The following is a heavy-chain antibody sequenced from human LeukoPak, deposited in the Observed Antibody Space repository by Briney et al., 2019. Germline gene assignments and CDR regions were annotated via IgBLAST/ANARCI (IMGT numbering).Heavy chain of an antibody. CDR1: GFTFSIYS. Sequence: GGSLRLSCAASGFTFSIYSINWVRQAPGKGLEWVSYISSSSSTIYYADSVKGRFTISRDNAKNSLYLQMNSLRDEDTAVYYCASVTNWAFDYWGQGTLVTVSS. V-gene: IGHV3-48*02. CDR2: ISSSSSTI. D-gene: IGHD7-27*01. J-gene: IGHJ4*02. CDR3: ASVTNWAFDY.